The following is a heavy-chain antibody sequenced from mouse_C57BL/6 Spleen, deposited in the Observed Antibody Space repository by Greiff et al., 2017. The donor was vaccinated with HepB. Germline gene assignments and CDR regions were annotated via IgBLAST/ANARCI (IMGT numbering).Heavy chain of an antibody. CDR1: GYTFTDYY. V-gene: IGHV1-76*01. J-gene: IGHJ4*01. CDR2: IYPGSGNT. D-gene: IGHD1-1*01. CDR3: ARSGGSSPYAMDY. Sequence: QVQLKQSGAELVRPGASVKLSCKASGYTFTDYYINWVKQRPGQGLEWIARIYPGSGNTYYNEKFKGKATLTAEKSSSTAYMQLSSLTSEDSAVYCCARSGGSSPYAMDYWGQGTSVTVSS.